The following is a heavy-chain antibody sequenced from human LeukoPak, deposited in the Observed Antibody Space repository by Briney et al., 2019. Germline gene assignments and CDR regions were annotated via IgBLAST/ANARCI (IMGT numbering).Heavy chain of an antibody. CDR2: ISYDGSNK. CDR3: ARAGCSGGSCYFLASWFDP. CDR1: GFSFSIYG. J-gene: IGHJ5*02. D-gene: IGHD2-15*01. V-gene: IGHV3-30*19. Sequence: PGGSLRLSCAASGFSFSIYGMHWVRQAPGKGLEWVAVISYDGSNKYYADSVKGRFTISRDNSKNTLYLQMNSLSAEDTAVYYCARAGCSGGSCYFLASWFDPWGKGTLVTVSS.